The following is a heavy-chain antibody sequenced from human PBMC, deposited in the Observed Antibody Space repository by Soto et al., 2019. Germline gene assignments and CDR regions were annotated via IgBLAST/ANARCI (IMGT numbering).Heavy chain of an antibody. CDR2: IWYDGNTK. CDR3: ARPLVAPVAGPYYYGMDV. CDR1: GFTFNTYG. J-gene: IGHJ6*02. Sequence: GGSLRLSCAASGFTFNTYGFDWVRQAPGKGLEWVAVIWYDGNTKYYADSVKGRFTISRDNLKNTLYLQMNSLTAEDTAVYYCARPLVAPVAGPYYYGMDVWGQGTTVTVSS. D-gene: IGHD6-19*01. V-gene: IGHV3-33*01.